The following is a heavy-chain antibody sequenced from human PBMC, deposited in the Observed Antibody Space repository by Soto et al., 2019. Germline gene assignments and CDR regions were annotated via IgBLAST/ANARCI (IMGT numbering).Heavy chain of an antibody. J-gene: IGHJ4*02. V-gene: IGHV4-34*01. CDR2: INHSGST. Sequence: QVQLQQWGAGLLKPSETLSLTCAVYGGSFSGYYWCWIRQPPGKGLEWIGEINHSGSTNYNPSLKSRVTISVDTSKNQFSLKLSSVTAADTAVYYCAIGIQLWLRAVDYWGQGTLVTVSS. D-gene: IGHD5-18*01. CDR1: GGSFSGYY. CDR3: AIGIQLWLRAVDY.